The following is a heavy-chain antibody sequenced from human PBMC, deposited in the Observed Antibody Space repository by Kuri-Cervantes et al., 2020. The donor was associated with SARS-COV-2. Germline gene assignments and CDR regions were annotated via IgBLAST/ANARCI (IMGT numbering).Heavy chain of an antibody. CDR3: AREGNYDILTGYYHYYYYYMDV. D-gene: IGHD3-9*01. Sequence: GESLKISCAASGFTFSSYSMNWVRQAPGKGLEWVSSISSSSSYIYYADSVKGRFTISRDNAKNSLYLQMNSLRAEDTAVYYCAREGNYDILTGYYHYYYYYMDVWGKGTTVTVSS. CDR2: ISSSSSYI. CDR1: GFTFSSYS. V-gene: IGHV3-21*01. J-gene: IGHJ6*03.